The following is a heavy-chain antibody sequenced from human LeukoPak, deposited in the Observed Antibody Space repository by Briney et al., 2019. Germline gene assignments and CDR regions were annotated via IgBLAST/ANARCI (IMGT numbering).Heavy chain of an antibody. D-gene: IGHD3-10*02. J-gene: IGHJ6*04. CDR1: GFTFGSYE. CDR3: AELGITMIGGV. CDR2: ISSSGSTI. V-gene: IGHV3-48*03. Sequence: QPGGSLRLSCAASGFTFGSYEMNWVRQAPGKGLEWVSYISSSGSTIYYADSVKGRFTISRDNAKNSLYLQMNSLRAEDTAVYYCAELGITMIGGVWGKGTTVTISS.